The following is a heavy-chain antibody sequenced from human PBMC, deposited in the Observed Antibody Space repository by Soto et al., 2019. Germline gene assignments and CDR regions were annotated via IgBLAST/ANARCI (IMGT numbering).Heavy chain of an antibody. D-gene: IGHD2-2*01. V-gene: IGHV4-39*01. J-gene: IGHJ4*02. CDR2: IYYLGST. CDR1: EGSLTTHSYR. CDR3: ARHRVPAYYFDF. Sequence: TVSEGSLTTHSYRWVCIRQTPGKGLEWIASIYYLGSTFYNPSLKSRVTISVDTSKNQFSLRLNSVTAADTAVYYCARHRVPAYYFDFWGQGALVTVSS.